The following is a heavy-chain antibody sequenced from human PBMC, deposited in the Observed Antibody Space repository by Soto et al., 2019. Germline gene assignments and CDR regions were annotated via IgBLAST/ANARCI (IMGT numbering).Heavy chain of an antibody. CDR3: ANLNPPRYIYY. CDR1: GGAVSRGSNY. CDR2: IYYSGST. Sequence: PSKTLSLTCTVSGGAVSRGSNYWSWIRQPPGKGLEWIGYIYYSGSTNYNPSLKSRVTISVDTSKNQFSLKLSSVTAADTAVYYCANLNPPRYIYYCGQGTLVTVSS. J-gene: IGHJ4*02. V-gene: IGHV4-61*01.